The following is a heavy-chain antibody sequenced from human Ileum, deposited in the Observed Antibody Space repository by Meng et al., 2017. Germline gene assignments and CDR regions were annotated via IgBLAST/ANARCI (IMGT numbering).Heavy chain of an antibody. D-gene: IGHD2-8*01. CDR1: GGSISSGGYY. CDR2: IYSNGNT. Sequence: QVQLQESGPRLVKPSQTLSLTCPVSGGSISSGGYYWSWVRQSPGKCPEWIGYIYSNGNTYSNPSLRGRLMISIDTSKNQFSLKLSSVTAADTAVYYCARAPKYCTNAVCSRPLDSWGQGTLVTVSS. V-gene: IGHV4-30-4*01. CDR3: ARAPKYCTNAVCSRPLDS. J-gene: IGHJ4*02.